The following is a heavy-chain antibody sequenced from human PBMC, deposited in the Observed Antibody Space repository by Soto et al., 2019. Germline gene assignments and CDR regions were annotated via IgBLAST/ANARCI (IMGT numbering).Heavy chain of an antibody. CDR3: ARSVAVPGAHIDY. CDR1: GGSISGSY. J-gene: IGHJ4*02. CDR2: VYYTGST. Sequence: PSETLSLTCSVSGGSISGSYWSWIRQSPGKGLEWLGHVYYTGSTNYSPSLRSRVSISVDTSKNEFSLRLSSVTAADTAVYFCARSVAVPGAHIDYWGQGTQVTVSS. V-gene: IGHV4-59*01. D-gene: IGHD6-19*01.